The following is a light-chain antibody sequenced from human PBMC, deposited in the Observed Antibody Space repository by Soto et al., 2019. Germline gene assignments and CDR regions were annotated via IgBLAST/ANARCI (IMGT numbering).Light chain of an antibody. CDR3: QHYGSSRT. CDR2: GAS. Sequence: EIVLTQSPGTLSLSPGERATLSCRASQSVSSSDLAWYQQKPGQAPRLLIYGASSRATGIPDRFSGSGSGIDFTLTISRLEPEDFAVYDCQHYGSSRTFGQGTKVEIK. V-gene: IGKV3-20*01. CDR1: QSVSSSD. J-gene: IGKJ1*01.